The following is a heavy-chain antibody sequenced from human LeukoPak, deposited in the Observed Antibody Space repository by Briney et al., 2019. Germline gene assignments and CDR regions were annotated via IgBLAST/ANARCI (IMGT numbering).Heavy chain of an antibody. Sequence: GGSLRLSCAASGFTFTTSWMHWVRQAPGKGLVWVSRINKDGSSSNYADSVKGRFTISRDNAKNTLYLQMNSLRIEDTAVYYCAAATAAAGASNGMDVWGQGTTVTVSS. CDR3: AAATAAAGASNGMDV. CDR2: INKDGSSS. V-gene: IGHV3-74*01. J-gene: IGHJ6*02. D-gene: IGHD6-13*01. CDR1: GFTFTTSW.